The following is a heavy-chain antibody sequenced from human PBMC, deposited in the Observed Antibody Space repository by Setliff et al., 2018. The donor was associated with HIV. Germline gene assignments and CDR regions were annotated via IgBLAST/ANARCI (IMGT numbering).Heavy chain of an antibody. Sequence: PSETLSLTCTVSGGSISSGSYYWSWIRQPAGKGLEWIGRIYTSGSTNYNPSLKSRVTISVDTSKNQFSLKLSSVTAADTAVYYCARDLREVGGGSYADYWGQGTLVTVS. CDR2: IYTSGST. CDR1: GGSISSGSYY. D-gene: IGHD1-26*01. J-gene: IGHJ4*02. V-gene: IGHV4-61*02. CDR3: ARDLREVGGGSYADY.